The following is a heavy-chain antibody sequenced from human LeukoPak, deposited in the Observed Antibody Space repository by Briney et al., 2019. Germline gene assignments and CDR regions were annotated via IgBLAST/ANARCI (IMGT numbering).Heavy chain of an antibody. Sequence: PGGSLRLSCAASGFTFSSYWMHWVRQAPGKGLVWVSRINSDGSSTSYADSVKGRFTISRDNAKYTLYLQMNSLRAEDTAVYYCARGNDGSGCEDYWGQGTLVTVSS. D-gene: IGHD6-19*01. CDR2: INSDGSST. J-gene: IGHJ4*02. V-gene: IGHV3-74*01. CDR1: GFTFSSYW. CDR3: ARGNDGSGCEDY.